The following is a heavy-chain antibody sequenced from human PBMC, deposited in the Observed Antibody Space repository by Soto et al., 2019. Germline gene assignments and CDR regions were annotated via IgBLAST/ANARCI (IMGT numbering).Heavy chain of an antibody. J-gene: IGHJ4*02. V-gene: IGHV3-33*01. CDR3: ARDYGNANGIFDY. Sequence: PGGSLRLSCAASGFTFSSYGMHWVRQAPGKGLEWVAVIWYDGSNKYYADSVKGRFTISRDNSKNTLYLQMNSLRAEDTAVYYCARDYGNANGIFDYWGQGTLVTVSS. CDR1: GFTFSSYG. D-gene: IGHD3-10*01. CDR2: IWYDGSNK.